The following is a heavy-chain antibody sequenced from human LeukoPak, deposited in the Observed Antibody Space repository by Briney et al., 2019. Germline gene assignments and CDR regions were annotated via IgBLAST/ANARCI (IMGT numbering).Heavy chain of an antibody. CDR3: ARDRQLDTAIIYYFDY. CDR2: IYFSGNT. V-gene: IGHV4-39*07. Sequence: SETLSLTCTVSGGSISSSSYYWGWIRQPPGKRLEWIGSIYFSGNTYYNPSLKSRVTISVDTSKNQFSLKLNSVTAADTAVYYCARDRQLDTAIIYYFDYWGQGTLVTASS. J-gene: IGHJ4*02. CDR1: GGSISSSSYY. D-gene: IGHD5-18*01.